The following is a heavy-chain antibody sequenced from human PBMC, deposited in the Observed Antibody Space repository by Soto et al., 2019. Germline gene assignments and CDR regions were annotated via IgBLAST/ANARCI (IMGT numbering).Heavy chain of an antibody. V-gene: IGHV4-59*08. D-gene: IGHD3-9*01. CDR2: IYYSGST. CDR3: ARGSEDYDIWSGYLA. J-gene: IGHJ4*02. CDR1: GGYISSYY. Sequence: SETLSLTCTVSGGYISSYYWSWIRQPPGKGLEWIGYIYYSGSTNYNPSLKSRVTISVDTSKNQFSLKLSSVTAADTAVYYCARGSEDYDIWSGYLAWGQGNLVTVS.